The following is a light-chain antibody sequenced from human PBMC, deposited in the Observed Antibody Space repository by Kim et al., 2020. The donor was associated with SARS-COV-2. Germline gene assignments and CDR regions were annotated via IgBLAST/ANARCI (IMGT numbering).Light chain of an antibody. Sequence: QSALTQPASVSGSPGQSITISCTGTSSDFGGYNYVSWYQQHPGKAPKLMIYDVSYRPSGVSNRFSGSKSGNTASLTISGLQAEDEADYYCSSYTSTRTWFFGDGTKLTVL. V-gene: IGLV2-14*03. J-gene: IGLJ2*01. CDR2: DVS. CDR1: SSDFGGYNY. CDR3: SSYTSTRTWF.